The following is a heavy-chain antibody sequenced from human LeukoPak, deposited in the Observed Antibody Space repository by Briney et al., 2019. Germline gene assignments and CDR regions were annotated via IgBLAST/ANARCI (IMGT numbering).Heavy chain of an antibody. D-gene: IGHD1-26*01. CDR3: AKDGVGRGSYFH. Sequence: GGSLRLSCAASGFTFSSYDMSWVRQAPGKGLEWVSAISGSGGSTYYADSVKGRFTISRDNSKNTLYLQMNSLRAEDTAVYYCAKDGVGRGSYFHWGQGTLVTVSS. CDR2: ISGSGGST. CDR1: GFTFSSYD. V-gene: IGHV3-23*01. J-gene: IGHJ4*02.